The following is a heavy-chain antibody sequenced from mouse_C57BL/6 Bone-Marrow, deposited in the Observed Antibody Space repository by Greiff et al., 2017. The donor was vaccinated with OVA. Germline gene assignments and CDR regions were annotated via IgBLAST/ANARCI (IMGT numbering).Heavy chain of an antibody. CDR1: GFTFSDFY. V-gene: IGHV7-1*01. J-gene: IGHJ4*01. CDR3: ARNYLYYAMDY. Sequence: EVKVVASGGGLVQSGRSLRLSCATSGFTFSDFYLEWVRQAPGKGLEWIAASRNKANDYTTEYSASVKGRFIVSRDTSQSILYLQMNALRAEDTAIYYCARNYLYYAMDYWGQGTSVTVSS. D-gene: IGHD5-1*01. CDR2: SRNKANDYTT.